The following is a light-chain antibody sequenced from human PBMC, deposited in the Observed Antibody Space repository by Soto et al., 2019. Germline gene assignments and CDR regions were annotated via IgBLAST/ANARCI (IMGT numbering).Light chain of an antibody. V-gene: IGKV1-5*03. CDR3: QHYNSYSEA. CDR2: KAS. CDR1: QTISSW. J-gene: IGKJ1*01. Sequence: DIQMTQSPSTLSGSVGDRVTITCRASQTISSWLAWYQQKPGKAPKLLIYKASTLKSGVPSRFSGSGSGTEFTLTISSLQPDDFATYSCQHYNSYSEAFRQGTKVDIX.